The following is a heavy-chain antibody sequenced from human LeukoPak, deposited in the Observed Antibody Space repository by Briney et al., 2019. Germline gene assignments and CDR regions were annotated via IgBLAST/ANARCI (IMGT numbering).Heavy chain of an antibody. D-gene: IGHD1-26*01. J-gene: IGHJ6*02. CDR1: CDSISTYY. V-gene: IGHV4-59*08. CDR3: ARLRGGSYAPDAYFYYGMDV. CDR2: IYYSGRT. Sequence: SETLSLTCTVSCDSISTYYWTWIRQPPRKGLELLGYIYYSGRTNYNPPLKSRVTISVDTSKNQFSLKLRSVTASDTAVYYCARLRGGSYAPDAYFYYGMDVWGQGTTVIVSS.